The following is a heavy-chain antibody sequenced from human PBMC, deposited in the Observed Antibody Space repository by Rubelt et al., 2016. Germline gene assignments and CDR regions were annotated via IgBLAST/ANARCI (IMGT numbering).Heavy chain of an antibody. CDR2: IHSDGSST. Sequence: EVQLVESGGGLIQPGGSLRLSCAASGLTVSSNFMSWVRQAPGKGLEWVSRIHSDGSSTTYADSVKGRFTISRDNAKNTLFLQMTSLRAEDTAVYYCVRDWGELRFLTWGQGTLVTVST. D-gene: IGHD3-3*01. J-gene: IGHJ5*02. V-gene: IGHV3-74*01. CDR3: VRDWGELRFLT. CDR1: GLTVSSNF.